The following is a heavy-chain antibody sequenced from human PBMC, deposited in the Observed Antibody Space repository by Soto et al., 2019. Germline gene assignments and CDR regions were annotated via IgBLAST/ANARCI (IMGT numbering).Heavy chain of an antibody. J-gene: IGHJ2*01. Sequence: EVQLVESGGDLVQPGGSLRLSCAASGFTVSSNYMRWVRQAPGKGLEWVSVIYSGGSTYYADSVKGRFTISRHNYKNTLYLQMNSLRAEDTAVYYCASVDYYGGNSGYFDLWGRGTLVTVSS. CDR1: GFTVSSNY. CDR2: IYSGGST. CDR3: ASVDYYGGNSGYFDL. D-gene: IGHD4-17*01. V-gene: IGHV3-53*04.